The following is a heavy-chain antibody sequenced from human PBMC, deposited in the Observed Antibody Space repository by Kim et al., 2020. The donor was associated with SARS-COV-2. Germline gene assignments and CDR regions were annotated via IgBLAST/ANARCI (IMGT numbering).Heavy chain of an antibody. Sequence: ASVKVSCKASGYTFTSYAMHWVRQAPGQRLEWMGWINAGNGNTKYSQKFQGRVTITRDTSASTAYMELSSLRSEDTAVYYCARPGIVVVPAAMVYYYYGMDVWGQGTTSPSP. CDR2: INAGNGNT. CDR1: GYTFTSYA. CDR3: ARPGIVVVPAAMVYYYYGMDV. J-gene: IGHJ6*02. D-gene: IGHD2-2*01. V-gene: IGHV1-3*01.